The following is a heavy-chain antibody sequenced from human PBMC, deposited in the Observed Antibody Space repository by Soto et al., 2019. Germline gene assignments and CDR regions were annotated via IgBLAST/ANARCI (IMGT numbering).Heavy chain of an antibody. V-gene: IGHV3-33*06. CDR2: IWYDGSNK. D-gene: IGHD6-13*01. CDR1: GFTFSSYG. CDR3: AKLAAGTFHGRNQIFDY. J-gene: IGHJ4*02. Sequence: PGGSLRLSCAASGFTFSSYGMHWVRQAPGKGLEWVAVIWYDGSNKYYADSVKGRFTISRDNSKNTLYLQMNSLRAEDTAVYYCAKLAAGTFHGRNQIFDYWGQGTLVTVSS.